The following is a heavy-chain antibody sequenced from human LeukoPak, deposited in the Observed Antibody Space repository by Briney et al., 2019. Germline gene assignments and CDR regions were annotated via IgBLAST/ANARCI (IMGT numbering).Heavy chain of an antibody. J-gene: IGHJ4*02. CDR1: GFTFSNNW. V-gene: IGHV3-7*01. CDR3: ARERNGGYVPNFDS. CDR2: IKQDGSER. D-gene: IGHD5-12*01. Sequence: QPGGSLRLSCAASGFTFSNNWMTWVRQAPGKGLEWVANIKQDGSERYYVDSVKGRFTISRDNAKTSLYLQVYSLRAEDTAVYYCARERNGGYVPNFDSWGQGTLVTVSS.